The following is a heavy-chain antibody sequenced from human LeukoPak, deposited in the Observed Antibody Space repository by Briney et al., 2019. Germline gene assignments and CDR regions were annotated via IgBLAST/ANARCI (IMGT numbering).Heavy chain of an antibody. V-gene: IGHV1-18*01. D-gene: IGHD3-10*01. CDR2: ISAYNGNT. Sequence: ASVKVSCKASGCTFTSYGISWVRQAPGQGLEWMGWISAYNGNTNYAQKLQGRVTMTTDTSTSTAYMELRNLRSDDTAVYYCARDRRRYYYGSGSSNWFDPWGQGTLVTVSS. CDR1: GCTFTSYG. CDR3: ARDRRRYYYGSGSSNWFDP. J-gene: IGHJ5*02.